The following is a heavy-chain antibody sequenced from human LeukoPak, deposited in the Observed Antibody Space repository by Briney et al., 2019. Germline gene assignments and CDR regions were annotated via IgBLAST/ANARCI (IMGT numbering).Heavy chain of an antibody. V-gene: IGHV3-21*01. CDR1: AFTFSNYS. Sequence: GGSLRLSCAASAFTFSNYSMNWVRQAPGKGLEWVSSISSSSTFIYYADSLKGRFTISRDNAKKLLYLQLNSLRDEDTAVYYCARGSCRSTSCHIDYWGQGTLVTVSS. CDR2: ISSSSTFI. CDR3: ARGSCRSTSCHIDY. D-gene: IGHD2-2*01. J-gene: IGHJ4*02.